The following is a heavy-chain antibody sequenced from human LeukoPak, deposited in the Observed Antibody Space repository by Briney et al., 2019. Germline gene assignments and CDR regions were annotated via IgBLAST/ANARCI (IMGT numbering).Heavy chain of an antibody. CDR3: ARGSGDYEPQYYFDY. CDR2: INPNSGGT. CDR1: GYTFTGYY. V-gene: IGHV1-2*02. J-gene: IGHJ4*02. Sequence: VASVKVSCKASGYTFTGYYIHWVRQAPGQGLEWMGWINPNSGGTNYAQKFQGRVTMTRDTSISTAYMELSRLRSDDTAVYYCARGSGDYEPQYYFDYWGQGTLVTVSS. D-gene: IGHD4-17*01.